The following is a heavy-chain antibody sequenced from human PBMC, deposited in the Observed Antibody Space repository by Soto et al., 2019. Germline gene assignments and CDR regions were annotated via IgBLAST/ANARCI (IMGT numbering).Heavy chain of an antibody. CDR3: ARTTAVPNTLRSRYFFDY. V-gene: IGHV4-61*01. CDR2: VYYSGTT. Sequence: QVQLQESGPGLLKPSETLSLTCSVSGGSVSDKTYYWSWIRQPPGKRLEWIGYVYYSGTTNYNPSLKSRVANSVDLSKNRFSRRLSSVTTADTALYYCARTTAVPNTLRSRYFFDYWGQGTLVTVSS. J-gene: IGHJ4*02. CDR1: GGSVSDKTYY. D-gene: IGHD4-17*01.